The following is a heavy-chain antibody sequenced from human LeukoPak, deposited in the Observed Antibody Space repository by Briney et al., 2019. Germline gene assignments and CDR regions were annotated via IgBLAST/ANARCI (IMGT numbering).Heavy chain of an antibody. Sequence: SETLSLTCTVAGGSISSYYWSWIRQPAGKGLEWIGRIYTSGSNNYNPSLKSRVTMSVDTSKNQFSLKLSSVTAADTAVYYCARDYYDSSGYYSALSLPNAFDIWGQGTMVTVSS. V-gene: IGHV4-4*07. CDR1: GGSISSYY. CDR3: ARDYYDSSGYYSALSLPNAFDI. J-gene: IGHJ3*02. D-gene: IGHD3-22*01. CDR2: IYTSGSN.